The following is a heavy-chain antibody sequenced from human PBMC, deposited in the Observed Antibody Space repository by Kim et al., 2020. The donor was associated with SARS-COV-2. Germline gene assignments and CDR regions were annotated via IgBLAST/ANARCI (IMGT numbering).Heavy chain of an antibody. V-gene: IGHV3-15*08. D-gene: IGHD2-21*01. CDR3: TTDRGVVVIGHDY. Sequence: YAQPVKDRVTISRDDSTSTLYLPMNSLQTVDTAVYSCTTDRGVVVIGHDYWGQGTLVTVSS. J-gene: IGHJ4*02.